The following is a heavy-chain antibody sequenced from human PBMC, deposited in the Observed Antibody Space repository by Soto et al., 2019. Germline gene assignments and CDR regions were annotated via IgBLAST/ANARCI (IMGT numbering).Heavy chain of an antibody. V-gene: IGHV1-18*01. D-gene: IGHD1-1*01. Sequence: QVHLVLCGTEVKKPGASVKVSCKGSGYTFTTYGITWVRQAPGQGLEWMGWISAHNGNTNYAQKLQGRVTVTRDTSTSTAYMELRSLRSDDTAVYYCARGRYGDYWGQGALVTVSS. CDR1: GYTFTTYG. CDR2: ISAHNGNT. CDR3: ARGRYGDY. J-gene: IGHJ4*02.